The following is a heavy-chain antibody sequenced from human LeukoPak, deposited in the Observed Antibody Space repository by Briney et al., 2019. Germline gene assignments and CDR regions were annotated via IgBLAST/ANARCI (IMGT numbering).Heavy chain of an antibody. CDR3: AREVRGSYPRAIDY. CDR1: GGTFSSYA. Sequence: GSSVKVSCKASGGTFSSYAISWVRQAPGQGLEWMGGIIPIFGTANYARKFQGRVTITADESTSTAYMELSSLRSEDTAVYYCAREVRGSYPRAIDYWGQGTLVTVSS. D-gene: IGHD1-26*01. CDR2: IIPIFGTA. J-gene: IGHJ4*02. V-gene: IGHV1-69*01.